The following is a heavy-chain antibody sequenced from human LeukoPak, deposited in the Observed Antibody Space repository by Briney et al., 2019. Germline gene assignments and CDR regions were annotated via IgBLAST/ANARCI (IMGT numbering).Heavy chain of an antibody. Sequence: SETLSLTCAVYGGSFSGYYWSWIRQPPGKGLEWIGEINHSGSTNYNPPLKSRVTISVDTSKNQFSLKLSSVTAADTAVYYCARYCSSTSCTPNWFDPWGQGTLVTVSS. V-gene: IGHV4-34*01. D-gene: IGHD2-2*01. CDR3: ARYCSSTSCTPNWFDP. CDR1: GGSFSGYY. J-gene: IGHJ5*02. CDR2: INHSGST.